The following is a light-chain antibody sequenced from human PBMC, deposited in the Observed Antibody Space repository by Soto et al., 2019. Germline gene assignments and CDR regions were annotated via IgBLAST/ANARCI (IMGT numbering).Light chain of an antibody. CDR3: LQDYNYPWT. CDR2: AAS. CDR1: QGIRND. V-gene: IGKV1-6*01. Sequence: AIQMTQSPSSLSASVGDRVTITCRASQGIRNDLGWYQQKPGKAPKLLIYAASSLQSGVPSRFSGSGSGTDFTLPISSLRPEDFATYYCLQDYNYPWTFGQGTKVDIK. J-gene: IGKJ1*01.